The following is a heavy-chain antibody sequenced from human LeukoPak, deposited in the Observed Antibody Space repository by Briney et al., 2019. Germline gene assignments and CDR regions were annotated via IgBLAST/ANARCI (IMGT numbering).Heavy chain of an antibody. V-gene: IGHV4-34*01. Sequence: PSETLSLTCAVYGGSFSGYFWSWLRQSPGKGLEWIGEISHSGITGHNPSLKSRVTISADTSKNQFSLKMRSVTAADTAVYYCAGLVGRYSSGLYYYYFDYWGQGTLVTVSS. CDR2: ISHSGIT. CDR3: AGLVGRYSSGLYYYYFDY. CDR1: GGSFSGYF. D-gene: IGHD3-22*01. J-gene: IGHJ4*02.